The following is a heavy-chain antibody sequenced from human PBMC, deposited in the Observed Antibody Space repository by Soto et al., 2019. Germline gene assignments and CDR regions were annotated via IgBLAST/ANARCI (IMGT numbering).Heavy chain of an antibody. Sequence: QVQLVESGGGVVQPGRSLRLSCAASGFTFSSYAMHWVRQAPGKGLEWVAVISYDGSNKYYADSVKGRFTISRDNSKNTLYLQMNSLRAEDTAVYYCARDRPDYDILTGYYPKYYFDYWGQGTLVTVSS. CDR2: ISYDGSNK. V-gene: IGHV3-30-3*01. CDR3: ARDRPDYDILTGYYPKYYFDY. CDR1: GFTFSSYA. D-gene: IGHD3-9*01. J-gene: IGHJ4*02.